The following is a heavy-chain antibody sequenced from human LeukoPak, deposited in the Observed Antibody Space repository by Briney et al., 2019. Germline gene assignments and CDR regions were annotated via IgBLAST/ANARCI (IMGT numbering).Heavy chain of an antibody. Sequence: KASETLSLTCTVSGGSISNYYWSWIRQPPGEGLEWIGYIYYSGSTNYNPSLKSRVTISVDTSKNQFSLKLSSVTAADTAVYYCAYGMDVWGQGTTVTVSS. J-gene: IGHJ6*02. CDR2: IYYSGST. V-gene: IGHV4-59*08. CDR1: GGSISNYY. CDR3: AYGMDV.